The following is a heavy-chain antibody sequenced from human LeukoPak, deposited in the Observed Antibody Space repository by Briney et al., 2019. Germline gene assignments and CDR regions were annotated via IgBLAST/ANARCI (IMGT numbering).Heavy chain of an antibody. D-gene: IGHD6-13*01. CDR1: GFTFSSYS. CDR3: AREGRGLAAAEALDY. CDR2: ISSSSYI. J-gene: IGHJ4*02. Sequence: GGSLRLSCAASGFTFSSYSMNWVRQAPGKGLEWVSSISSSSYIYYADSVKGRFTISRDNAKNSLYLQMNSLRAEDTAVYYCAREGRGLAAAEALDYWGQGTLVPVSS. V-gene: IGHV3-21*01.